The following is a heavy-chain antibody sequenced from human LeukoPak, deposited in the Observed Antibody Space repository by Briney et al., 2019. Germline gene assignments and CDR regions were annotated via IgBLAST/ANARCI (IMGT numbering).Heavy chain of an antibody. J-gene: IGHJ3*02. CDR1: GFTFSDYG. D-gene: IGHD1-26*01. Sequence: GRSLRLSCAASGFTFSDYGIHWVRQAPGKGLEWVAVISFDGSNKDYVDSVTGRFTISRDNSKNTLYLQMNSLRAEDTAVYYCAKERRSYSGTYTGDDAFDIWGQGTMVTVSS. CDR2: ISFDGSNK. CDR3: AKERRSYSGTYTGDDAFDI. V-gene: IGHV3-30*18.